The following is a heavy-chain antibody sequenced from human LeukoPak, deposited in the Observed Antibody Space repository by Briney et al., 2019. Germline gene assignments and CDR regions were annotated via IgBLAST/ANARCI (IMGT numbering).Heavy chain of an antibody. J-gene: IGHJ4*02. D-gene: IGHD5-12*01. CDR2: INPSAGRT. Sequence: GASVQVCCKASGYTFTAYYMHWVRQAPGHGRAGMGIINPSAGRTTYAQKFQGRVAMTRDTSTSTVYMELSSLRSEDTAVYYCARDRRYNDYDYCFDSWGQGTLVTVSS. CDR3: ARDRRYNDYDYCFDS. V-gene: IGHV1-46*01. CDR1: GYTFTAYY.